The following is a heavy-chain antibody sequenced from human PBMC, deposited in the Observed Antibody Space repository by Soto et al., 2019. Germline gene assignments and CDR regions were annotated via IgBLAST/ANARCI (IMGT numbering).Heavy chain of an antibody. J-gene: IGHJ6*02. CDR1: GYILTSYW. V-gene: IGHV5-10-1*01. CDR2: IDPSDSYT. D-gene: IGHD5-12*01. Sequence: GESLKIACKGSGYILTSYWIIWVRQIPGKGLEWMGRIDPSDSYTNYSPSFQGHVTISADKSISTACLQWSSLKASDTAMYYCALRDSGYDTYYYYGMDVWGQGTTVTVSS. CDR3: ALRDSGYDTYYYYGMDV.